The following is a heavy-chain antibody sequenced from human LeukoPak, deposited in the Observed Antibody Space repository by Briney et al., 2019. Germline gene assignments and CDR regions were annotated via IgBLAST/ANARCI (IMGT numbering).Heavy chain of an antibody. CDR2: IYTGDNT. CDR1: GFTVSSNY. V-gene: IGHV3-66*04. D-gene: IGHD3-10*01. Sequence: AGGSLRLSCAASGFTVSSNYMSWVRQAPGKGLEWVSNIYTGDNTFYADSVKGRFTISRDNSKNTLYLQMNSLRAEDTAVYYCALQGGDARLTKLRGVVHFWGQGTLVTVSS. J-gene: IGHJ4*02. CDR3: ALQGGDARLTKLRGVVHF.